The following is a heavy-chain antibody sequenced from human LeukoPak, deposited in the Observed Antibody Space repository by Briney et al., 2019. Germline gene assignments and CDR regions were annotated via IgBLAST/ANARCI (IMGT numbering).Heavy chain of an antibody. V-gene: IGHV3-21*01. D-gene: IGHD2-15*01. Sequence: VGSLALSCAASGFTFSSYSMNWVRQAPGKGLEWVSSISSSSSYIYYADSVKGRFTISRDNAKNSLYLQMNSLRAEDTAVYYCARVDGCSGGSCNRDWADYWGQGTTGALSS. CDR1: GFTFSSYS. CDR3: ARVDGCSGGSCNRDWADY. CDR2: ISSSSSYI. J-gene: IGHJ4*02.